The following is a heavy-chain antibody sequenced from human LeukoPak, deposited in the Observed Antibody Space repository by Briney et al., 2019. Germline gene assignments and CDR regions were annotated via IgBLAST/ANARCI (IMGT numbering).Heavy chain of an antibody. CDR2: INPNSGGT. J-gene: IGHJ4*02. Sequence: ATVKVSCKASGYTFTGYYMHWVRQAPGQGLEWMGWINPNSGGTNYAQNFQGRVTMTRDTSISTAYMELSRLRSDDMAVYYCARDQSWDYWGQGTLVTVSS. CDR1: GYTFTGYY. CDR3: ARDQSWDY. V-gene: IGHV1-2*02.